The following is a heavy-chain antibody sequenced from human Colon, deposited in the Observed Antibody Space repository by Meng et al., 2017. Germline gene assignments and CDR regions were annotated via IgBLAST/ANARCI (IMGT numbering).Heavy chain of an antibody. D-gene: IGHD1-26*01. CDR1: GFYFNDYY. Sequence: QVQLVESGGGLVTPGGSLRLSCVGSGFYFNDYYMSWIRQTRGKGLEWVANIGNNGRPIFYADSVKCRFTISRDNARNSLYRQMDSLAVEDTALYYCALKGSFFDSWGQGALVTVSS. CDR2: IGNNGRPI. V-gene: IGHV3-11*01. J-gene: IGHJ4*02. CDR3: ALKGSFFDS.